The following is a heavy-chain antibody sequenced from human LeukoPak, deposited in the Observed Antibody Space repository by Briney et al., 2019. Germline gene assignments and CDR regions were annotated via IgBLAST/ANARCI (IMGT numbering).Heavy chain of an antibody. V-gene: IGHV1-58*01. J-gene: IGHJ4*02. CDR3: AAGHDYDVGFDY. CDR2: IVVGSGNT. Sequence: SVKVSCKASGFTFTSSAVQWVRQARGQRLEWIGWIVVGSGNTNYAQKFQERVTITRDMSTSTAYMELSNLRSEDTAVYYCAAGHDYDVGFDYWGQGTLVTVSS. D-gene: IGHD4-17*01. CDR1: GFTFTSSA.